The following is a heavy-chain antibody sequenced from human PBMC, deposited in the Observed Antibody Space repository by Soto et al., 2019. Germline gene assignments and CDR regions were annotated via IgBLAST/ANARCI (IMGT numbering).Heavy chain of an antibody. CDR2: TYPSGST. V-gene: IGHV4-30-4*01. CDR1: GGFISNGDYH. J-gene: IGHJ4*02. D-gene: IGHD5-12*01. Sequence: QVQLQESGPGLVKPSQTLSLIRTVSGGFISNGDYHWSWIRQPPGKGLEWIGYTYPSGSTYYNASLRSRVTISIDASKNQFALKLNSVTAADTAVYYCAREGGYDSPHGCWGQGTLVTVSS. CDR3: AREGGYDSPHGC.